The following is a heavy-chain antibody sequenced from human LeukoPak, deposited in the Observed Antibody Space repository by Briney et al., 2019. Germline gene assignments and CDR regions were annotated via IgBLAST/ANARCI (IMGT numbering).Heavy chain of an antibody. Sequence: AETLSLTCTVSGGSISSAGHYWGWIRQPPGKGLEWIGSMHYSGSTYYNPSLKSRVTISVDTSKNQFSLKLPSMTAADSAVYYCARATVGTVEFDQWGQGTLVTVSS. CDR1: GGSISSAGHY. CDR2: MHYSGST. D-gene: IGHD5-12*01. J-gene: IGHJ4*02. CDR3: ARATVGTVEFDQ. V-gene: IGHV4-39*07.